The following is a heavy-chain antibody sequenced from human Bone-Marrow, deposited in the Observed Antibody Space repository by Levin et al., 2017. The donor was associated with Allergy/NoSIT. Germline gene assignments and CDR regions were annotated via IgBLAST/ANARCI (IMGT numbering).Heavy chain of an antibody. CDR2: THYSGST. V-gene: IGHV4-59*08. Sequence: SQTLSLTCTVSGGSISSDYWGWIRQSPGKGLEWIGSTHYSGSTNFHPSLKSGVTMSVDTSKNQFSLRLYSVTAADTAVYYCARHGPPLSGYGQSYHFDFWGQGTLVTVSS. CDR3: ARHGPPLSGYGQSYHFDF. D-gene: IGHD5-12*01. CDR1: GGSISSDY. J-gene: IGHJ4*02.